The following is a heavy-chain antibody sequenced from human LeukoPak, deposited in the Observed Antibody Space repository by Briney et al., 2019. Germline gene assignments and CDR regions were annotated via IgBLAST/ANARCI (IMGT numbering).Heavy chain of an antibody. CDR2: ISGSGGST. V-gene: IGHV3-23*01. J-gene: IGHJ4*02. Sequence: GGSLRLSCAASGFTFSSYVLSWVRQAPGKGLDRVSGISGSGGSTYYADSVKGRFTISRDNSKNTLYLQMNSLRAEDTAVYYCAKGVQELRGYFDYWGQGTLVTVSS. D-gene: IGHD1-26*01. CDR3: AKGVQELRGYFDY. CDR1: GFTFSSYV.